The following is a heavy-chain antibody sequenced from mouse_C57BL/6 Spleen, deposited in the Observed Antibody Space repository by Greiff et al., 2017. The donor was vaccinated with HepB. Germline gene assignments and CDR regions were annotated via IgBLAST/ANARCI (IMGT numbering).Heavy chain of an antibody. CDR2: ISDGGSYT. CDR3: ARDSVVAWNAMDY. CDR1: GFTFSSYA. V-gene: IGHV5-4*01. D-gene: IGHD1-1*01. J-gene: IGHJ4*01. Sequence: EVKLVESGGGLVKPGGSLKLSCAASGFTFSSYAMSWVRQTPEKRLEWVATISDGGSYTYYPDNVKGRFTISRDNAKNNLYLQMSHLKSEDTAMYYCARDSVVAWNAMDYWGQGTSVTVSS.